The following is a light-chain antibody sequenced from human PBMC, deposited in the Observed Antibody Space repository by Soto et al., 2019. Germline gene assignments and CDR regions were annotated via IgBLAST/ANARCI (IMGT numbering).Light chain of an antibody. CDR3: QQYGSSIT. J-gene: IGKJ5*01. Sequence: EILLTQSPGTLSLSSGERATLPCRASQSVKSSYLAWYQPKPGKAPRLLIYGTSSRATGIPDRLSASGSGTDFTLTIRRLEPEDFAVYYCQQYGSSITFGQGTRLEIK. V-gene: IGKV3-20*01. CDR2: GTS. CDR1: QSVKSSY.